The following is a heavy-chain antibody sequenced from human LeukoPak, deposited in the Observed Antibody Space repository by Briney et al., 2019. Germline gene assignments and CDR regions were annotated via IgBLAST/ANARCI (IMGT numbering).Heavy chain of an antibody. D-gene: IGHD4-17*01. Sequence: ASVKVSCKASGYTFTSYDINWVRQATGQGLEWMGWMNPNSGNTGYAQKFQGRVTMTRNTSISTAYMELSSLRSEDTAVYYCARVYGDYVYCYYGMDVWGQGTTVTVSS. V-gene: IGHV1-8*01. CDR3: ARVYGDYVYCYYGMDV. J-gene: IGHJ6*02. CDR2: MNPNSGNT. CDR1: GYTFTSYD.